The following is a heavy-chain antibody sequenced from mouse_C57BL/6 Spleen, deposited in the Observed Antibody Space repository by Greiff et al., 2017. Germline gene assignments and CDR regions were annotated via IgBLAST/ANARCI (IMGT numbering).Heavy chain of an antibody. D-gene: IGHD2-5*01. V-gene: IGHV1-69*01. CDR2: LDPADSYT. Sequence: VQLQQPGAELVMPGASVKLSCKASGYTFTSYWMHWVKQRPGQGLEWIGELDPADSYTNYNQKFKGKSTLTVDKSSSTAYMQLSSLTSEDSAVYYCARSGDSNYVSYAMAYWGQGTSVTVSS. CDR1: GYTFTSYW. CDR3: ARSGDSNYVSYAMAY. J-gene: IGHJ4*01.